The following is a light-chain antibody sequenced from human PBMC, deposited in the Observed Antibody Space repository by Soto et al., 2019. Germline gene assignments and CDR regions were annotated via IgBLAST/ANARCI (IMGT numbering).Light chain of an antibody. CDR1: QSVSSSY. CDR3: QQYGSSLWT. CDR2: GAY. J-gene: IGKJ1*01. Sequence: EIILTKSPDTLSLSQGERATLSCRASQSVSSSYLAWYQQKPGQAPRLLIYGAYSRATGTPDRFSGSGSGTDFTLTISRLEPEDFAVYYCQQYGSSLWTFGQGTKVDI. V-gene: IGKV3-20*01.